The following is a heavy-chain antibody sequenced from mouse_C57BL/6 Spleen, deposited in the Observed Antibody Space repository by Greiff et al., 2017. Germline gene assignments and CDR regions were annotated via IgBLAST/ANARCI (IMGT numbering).Heavy chain of an antibody. CDR3: ARPLQLTGTQGYYFDY. CDR1: GYTFTDYN. J-gene: IGHJ2*01. V-gene: IGHV1-22*01. Sequence: EVQLQQSGPELVKPGASVKMSCKASGYTFTDYNMHWVKQSHGKSLEWIGYINPNIGGTSYNQKFKGKATLTVNKSSSTAYMELRSLTSEDSAVYYCARPLQLTGTQGYYFDYWGQGTTLTVSS. CDR2: INPNIGGT. D-gene: IGHD4-1*01.